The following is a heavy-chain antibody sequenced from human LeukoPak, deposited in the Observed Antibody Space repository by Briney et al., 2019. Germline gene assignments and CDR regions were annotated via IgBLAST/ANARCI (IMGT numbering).Heavy chain of an antibody. D-gene: IGHD2-21*02. V-gene: IGHV1-69*05. J-gene: IGHJ4*02. CDR2: IMPLFGTA. Sequence: ASVKVSCKTSGGTFNNSAISWARQAPGQGLEWLGGIMPLFGTAGYAQKFQGRVTITTDESTSTAYMELSSLRSEDTAVYYCARAWAACGGDCYSLFGFDYWGQGTLVTVSS. CDR1: GGTFNNSA. CDR3: ARAWAACGGDCYSLFGFDY.